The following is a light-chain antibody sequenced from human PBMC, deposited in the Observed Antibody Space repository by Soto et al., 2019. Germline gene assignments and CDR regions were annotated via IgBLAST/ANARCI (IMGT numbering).Light chain of an antibody. V-gene: IGLV4-69*01. J-gene: IGLJ2*01. CDR1: SLQSSYA. Sequence: QLVLTQSPSTSASLGASVKLTCTLSSLQSSYAIAWHQQQPEKGPRYLMKLNSDGSHSKGDGIPDRFSGSSSGAERYLTISSLQSEDEADYYCQTWGTGVVFGGGTKLTVL. CDR3: QTWGTGVV. CDR2: LNSDGSH.